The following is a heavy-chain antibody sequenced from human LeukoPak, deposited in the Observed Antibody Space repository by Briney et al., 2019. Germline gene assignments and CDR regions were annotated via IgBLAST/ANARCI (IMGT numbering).Heavy chain of an antibody. V-gene: IGHV3-23*01. CDR3: AKGGWLDA. CDR1: GFTFSNAW. CDR2: ITGRSDKT. Sequence: GGSLRLSCAASGFTFSNAWMSWVRQAPGKGLEWVSTITGRSDKTYYTDSVKGRFVTSRDNSKDTLYLQMNSLRAEDTALYYYAKGGWLDALGQGALVTVSS. J-gene: IGHJ5*02.